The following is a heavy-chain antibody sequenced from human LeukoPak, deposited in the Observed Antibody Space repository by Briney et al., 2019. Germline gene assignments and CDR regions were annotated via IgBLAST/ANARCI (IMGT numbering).Heavy chain of an antibody. CDR1: GGSISSSSYY. CDR3: ARNPWELLWFGELSPGPFDY. CDR2: IYYSGST. J-gene: IGHJ4*02. V-gene: IGHV4-39*07. D-gene: IGHD3-10*01. Sequence: PSETLSLTCTVSGGSISSSSYYWGWIRQPPGKGLEWIGSIYYSGSTYYNPSLKSRVTISVDTSKNQFSLKLSSVTAADTAVYYCARNPWELLWFGELSPGPFDYWGQGTLVTVSS.